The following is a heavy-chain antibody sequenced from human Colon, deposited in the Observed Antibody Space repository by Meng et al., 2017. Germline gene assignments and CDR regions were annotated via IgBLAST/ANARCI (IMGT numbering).Heavy chain of an antibody. V-gene: IGHV3-49*04. J-gene: IGHJ4*02. CDR3: TRDRVYNYGSGSRLDY. CDR1: GFTFGDYA. D-gene: IGHD3-10*01. CDR2: IRCKAYGGTT. Sequence: GGSLRLSCTASGFTFGDYAMSWVRQAPGKGLEWVGFIRCKAYGGTTEYAASGKGRFTISRDNSKDIAHLQMNSLKTEDTAVYCGTRDRVYNYGSGSRLDYWGQGTLVTVSS.